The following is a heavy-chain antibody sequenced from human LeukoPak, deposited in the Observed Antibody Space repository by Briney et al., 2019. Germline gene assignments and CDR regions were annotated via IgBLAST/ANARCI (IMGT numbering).Heavy chain of an antibody. J-gene: IGHJ6*03. CDR3: ATRLYVPDYYYYMDV. CDR1: GYTFTGYY. V-gene: IGHV1-2*02. D-gene: IGHD3-16*02. Sequence: ASVKVSCKASGYTFTGYYMHWVRQAPGQGLEWTGWINPNSGGTIYAQKFQGRVTMTEDTSTDTAYMELSSLRSEDTAVYYCATRLYVPDYYYYMDVWGKGTTVTISS. CDR2: INPNSGGT.